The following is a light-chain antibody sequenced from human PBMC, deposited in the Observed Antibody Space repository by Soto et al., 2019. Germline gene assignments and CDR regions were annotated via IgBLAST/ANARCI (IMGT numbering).Light chain of an antibody. J-gene: IGLJ3*02. V-gene: IGLV2-14*01. Sequence: QSALTQPASVSGSPGQSIAISCTGTSSDIGAYNCVSWYQQHPGKAPKLMIYDVSNRPSGVSDRFSGSKSGNTASLTISGLQAEDEADYYCNGHGGSGMFGGGTKLTVL. CDR3: NGHGGSGM. CDR1: SSDIGAYNC. CDR2: DVS.